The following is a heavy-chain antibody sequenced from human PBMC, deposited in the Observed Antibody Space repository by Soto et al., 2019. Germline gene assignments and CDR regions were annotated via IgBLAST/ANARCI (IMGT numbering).Heavy chain of an antibody. V-gene: IGHV1-18*01. Sequence: ASVKVSCKASGYPFTTYGINWVRQAPGQGLEWMGWISVSNGYTNYAQNLQGRVTMTADTSTNVAYMELRSLRSDDTAVYYCTRENAAAAPRTLDYWGPGTLVTVSS. J-gene: IGHJ4*01. CDR1: GYPFTTYG. CDR3: TRENAAAAPRTLDY. D-gene: IGHD6-13*01. CDR2: ISVSNGYT.